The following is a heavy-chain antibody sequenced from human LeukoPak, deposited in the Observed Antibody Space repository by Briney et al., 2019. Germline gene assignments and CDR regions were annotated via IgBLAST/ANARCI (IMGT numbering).Heavy chain of an antibody. D-gene: IGHD6-19*01. CDR1: GYTFTGYY. CDR2: INPNSGGT. Sequence: ASVKVPCKASGYTFTGYYMHWVRQAPGQGLEWMGWINPNSGGTNYAQKFQGRVTMTRDTSISTAYMELSRLRSDDTAVYYCARLAPSQWLTYYFDYWGQGTLVTVSS. V-gene: IGHV1-2*02. CDR3: ARLAPSQWLTYYFDY. J-gene: IGHJ4*02.